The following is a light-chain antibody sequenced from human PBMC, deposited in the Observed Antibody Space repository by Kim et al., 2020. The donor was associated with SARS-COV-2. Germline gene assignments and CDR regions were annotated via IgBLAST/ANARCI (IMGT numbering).Light chain of an antibody. CDR1: GYKF. Sequence: GYKFPCGYPRNPGQPLVLVIYQDTQGPSGPPGRFSGPNSGNTATLPISGPQAMDEADYYCRAWDSSPVVFGGGTQLTVL. J-gene: IGLJ2*01. CDR3: RAWDSSPVV. V-gene: IGLV3-1*01. CDR2: QDT.